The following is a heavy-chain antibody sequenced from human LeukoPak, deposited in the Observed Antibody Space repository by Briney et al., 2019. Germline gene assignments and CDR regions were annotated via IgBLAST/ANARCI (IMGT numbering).Heavy chain of an antibody. D-gene: IGHD2-15*01. CDR3: AREYCSGGICYAYFDC. CDR2: INPNSGDT. V-gene: IGHV1-2*06. CDR1: GYTFTAYY. J-gene: IGHJ4*02. Sequence: ASVKVSCKASGYTFTAYYMHWVRQAPGQGLEWMGRINPNSGDTSYAQKFQGRVTMTRDTSISTPYMELSRLRSDDTAVYYCAREYCSGGICYAYFDCWGQGTLVTVSS.